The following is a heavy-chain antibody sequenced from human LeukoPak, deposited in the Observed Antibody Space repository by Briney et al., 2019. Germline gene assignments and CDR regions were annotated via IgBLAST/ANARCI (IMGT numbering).Heavy chain of an antibody. CDR3: AREIPKDSALGY. J-gene: IGHJ4*02. D-gene: IGHD5-18*01. CDR2: ISYDGTNK. V-gene: IGHV3-30*04. CDR1: GFTFSAYA. Sequence: GGSLRLSCAASGFTFSAYAMCWVRQAPGKGLEWVTGISYDGTNKYYADSVKGRFTLSRDNSRNTLYLQMNSLRADDTTVYYCAREIPKDSALGYWGQGTLVTVSS.